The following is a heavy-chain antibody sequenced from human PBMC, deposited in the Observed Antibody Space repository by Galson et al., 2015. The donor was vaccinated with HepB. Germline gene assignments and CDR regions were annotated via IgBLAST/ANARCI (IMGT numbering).Heavy chain of an antibody. CDR1: GGSFSGYY. CDR3: ATRKYSGHPDY. V-gene: IGHV4-34*09. CDR2: INRSGNI. Sequence: TLSLPCAVYGGSFSGYYWTWIRQPPGKGLEWIGDINRSGNINCTPSLKSRITISLDTSKNQFSLKLRSVTAADTAFYYCATRKYSGHPDYWGQGTLVTVSS. D-gene: IGHD5-12*01. J-gene: IGHJ4*02.